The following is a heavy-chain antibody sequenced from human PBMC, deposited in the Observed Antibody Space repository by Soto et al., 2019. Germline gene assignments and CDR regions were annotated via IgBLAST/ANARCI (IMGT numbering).Heavy chain of an antibody. CDR2: IIPILGIA. Sequence: GASVKVSCKTSGGTNSSDTVSWVRQAPGQGLEWMGRIIPILGIANYAQKFQGRVTITADKSTSTAYMELSSLRSEDTAVYYCARDVGCSGGSCYPDYWGQGTLVTVSS. CDR3: ARDVGCSGGSCYPDY. V-gene: IGHV1-69*04. D-gene: IGHD2-15*01. CDR1: GGTNSSDT. J-gene: IGHJ4*02.